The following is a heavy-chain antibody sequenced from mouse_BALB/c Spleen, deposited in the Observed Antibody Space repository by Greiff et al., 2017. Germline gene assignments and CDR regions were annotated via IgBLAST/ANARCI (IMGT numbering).Heavy chain of an antibody. J-gene: IGHJ1*01. V-gene: IGHV5-6-5*01. D-gene: IGHD1-1*01. CDR3: ARGHYYGSSYGWYFDV. CDR1: GFTFSSYA. Sequence: EVQGVESGGGLVKPGGSLKLSCAASGFTFSSYAMSWVRQTPEKRLEWVASISSGGSTYYPDSVKGRFTISRDNARNILYLQMSSLRSEDTAMYYCARGHYYGSSYGWYFDVWGAGTTVTVSS. CDR2: ISSGGST.